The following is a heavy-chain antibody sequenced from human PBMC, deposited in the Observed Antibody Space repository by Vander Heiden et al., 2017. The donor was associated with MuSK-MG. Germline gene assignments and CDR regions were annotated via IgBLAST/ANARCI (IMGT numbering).Heavy chain of an antibody. J-gene: IGHJ6*02. CDR1: GFTFSHYS. CDR3: ARGYGSGSYYSTPYYYYYGMDV. V-gene: IGHV3-30*04. CDR2: ISYDGSHK. D-gene: IGHD3-10*01. Sequence: QVQLVESGGGVVQPGRSLRLSCAASGFTFSHYSIHWVRQAPGKGLEWVAIISYDGSHKSYADSVKGRFTISRDNSKNTLYLQMNSLRVEDTAVYYCARGYGSGSYYSTPYYYYYGMDVWGQGTKGTVSS.